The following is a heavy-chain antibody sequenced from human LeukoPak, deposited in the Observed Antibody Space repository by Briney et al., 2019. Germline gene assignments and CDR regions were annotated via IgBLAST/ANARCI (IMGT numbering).Heavy chain of an antibody. V-gene: IGHV3-9*03. CDR1: GFTFSSYE. CDR3: AKDRQWLLSSAFDI. D-gene: IGHD6-19*01. CDR2: ISWNSGSI. J-gene: IGHJ3*02. Sequence: GGSLRLSCAASGFTFSSYEMNWVRQAPGKGLEWVSGISWNSGSIGYADSVKGRCTISRDNAKNSLYLQMNSLRAEDMALYYCAKDRQWLLSSAFDIWGQGTMVTVSS.